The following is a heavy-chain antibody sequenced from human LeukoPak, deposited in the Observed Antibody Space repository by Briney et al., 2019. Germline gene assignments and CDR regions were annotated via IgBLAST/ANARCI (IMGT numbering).Heavy chain of an antibody. V-gene: IGHV3-23*01. J-gene: IGHJ2*01. CDR1: GFPFSRLA. CDR3: ARCRGGGGEYWNFYL. CDR2: ISNSGYST. Sequence: GGSLRLSCAASGFPFSRLAMTWVRQPPGKGLQWVSAISNSGYSTNYANSVKGRFTISRDNSIDTLYLQMNSLRADDTAIYYCARCRGGGGEYWNFYLWGRGILVTVSS. D-gene: IGHD4-23*01.